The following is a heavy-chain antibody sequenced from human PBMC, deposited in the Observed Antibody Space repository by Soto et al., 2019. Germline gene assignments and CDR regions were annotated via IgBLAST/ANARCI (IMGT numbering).Heavy chain of an antibody. Sequence: GGSLRLSCAASGFTFSDYYMSWIRQAPGKGLEWVSYISSSSSYTNYADSVKGRFTISRDNAKNSLYLQMNSLRAEDTALYYCARDYIITPLKDVVVVAAKVKNGMDVWGQGTTVTVSS. J-gene: IGHJ6*02. CDR3: ARDYIITPLKDVVVVAAKVKNGMDV. D-gene: IGHD2-15*01. CDR2: ISSSSSYT. V-gene: IGHV3-11*06. CDR1: GFTFSDYY.